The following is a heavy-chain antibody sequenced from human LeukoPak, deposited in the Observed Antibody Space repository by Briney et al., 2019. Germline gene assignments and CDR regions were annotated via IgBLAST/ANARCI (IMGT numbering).Heavy chain of an antibody. CDR2: IYISGST. V-gene: IGHV4-4*07. Sequence: SETLSLTCTVSGASISSYYWSWVRQPAGRGLEWIGRIYISGSTDYNPSLKSRVTMSVDTSKNQLSLKLSSVTAADTAIYFCARDRQEPATEYGSYYFEYWGQGTLVTVSS. CDR1: GASISSYY. CDR3: ARDRQEPATEYGSYYFEY. D-gene: IGHD3-10*01. J-gene: IGHJ4*02.